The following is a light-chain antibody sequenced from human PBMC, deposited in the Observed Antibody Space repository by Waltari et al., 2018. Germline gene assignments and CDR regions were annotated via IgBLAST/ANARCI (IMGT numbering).Light chain of an antibody. Sequence: SAPTQPPSVSGSPGQSLTISCTGTTSDIAGYNYISWYQQHPGRAPKLMIYAVNNRPSGVSDRFSGSKSGNTASLTISGLQAEDEADYYCCSYTTSTTWVFGGGTRLTVL. CDR1: TSDIAGYNY. J-gene: IGLJ2*01. V-gene: IGLV2-14*03. CDR3: CSYTTSTTWV. CDR2: AVN.